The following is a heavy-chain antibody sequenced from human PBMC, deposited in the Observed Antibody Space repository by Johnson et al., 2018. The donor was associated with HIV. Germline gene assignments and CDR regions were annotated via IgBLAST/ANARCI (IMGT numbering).Heavy chain of an antibody. J-gene: IGHJ3*01. D-gene: IGHD3-22*01. CDR3: AREGCDDSSGYYLGAFDF. CDR1: GFTFSRYW. Sequence: VQLVESGGDLVQPGGSLRLSCAASGFTFSRYWMSWVRQAPGKGLEWVANIKEDGSEKYYVDSVKGRFTISRDNTKKSLYLQMNSLRAEDTAVYYCAREGCDDSSGYYLGAFDFWGQGTVVTVSS. V-gene: IGHV3-7*01. CDR2: IKEDGSEK.